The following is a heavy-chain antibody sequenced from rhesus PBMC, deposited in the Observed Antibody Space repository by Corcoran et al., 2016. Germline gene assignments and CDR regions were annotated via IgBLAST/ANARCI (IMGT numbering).Heavy chain of an antibody. D-gene: IGHD6-31*01. CDR2: SYGSSGIT. J-gene: IGHJ3*01. V-gene: IGHV4S9*01. CDR3: AKQIAAAGTRAFDF. CDR1: GGAIRYNYD. Sequence: QVQLQESGPGLVKPSETLSLTCTVSGGAIRYNYDCNFVPQPTGKGLEWIGNSYGSSGITYYNPSLKRRVTISKDTSKNQFSLKLSSVTAADTAVYYCAKQIAAAGTRAFDFWGQGLRVTVSS.